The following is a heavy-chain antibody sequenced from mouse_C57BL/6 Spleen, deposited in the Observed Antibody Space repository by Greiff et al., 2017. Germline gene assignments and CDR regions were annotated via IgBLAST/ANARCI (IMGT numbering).Heavy chain of an antibody. J-gene: IGHJ3*01. CDR1: GYAFTSYC. D-gene: IGHD2-2*01. CDR2: IYPDDGDT. Sequence: QVQLKESGPELVKPGASVKISCKASGYAFTSYCMNWVKQRHGKGLEWIGQIYPDDGDTNYNEKFKGKATLTADKSTSTAYMQLSSLTSEDSAVYYCAREGYGDWFDYWGQGTMVTVSA. CDR3: AREGYGDWFDY. V-gene: IGHV1-80*01.